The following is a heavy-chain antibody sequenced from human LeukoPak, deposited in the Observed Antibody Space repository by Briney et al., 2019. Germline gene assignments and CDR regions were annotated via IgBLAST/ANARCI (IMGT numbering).Heavy chain of an antibody. Sequence: PSETLSLTCTVSGGSIRSYYWSWIRQPPGKGLEWIGYIYYSGSTNYNPSLKSRVTISVDTSKNQFSLKLSSVTAADTAVYYCARESGYCSSTTCYAFDPWGQGTLVTVSS. CDR2: IYYSGST. V-gene: IGHV4-59*01. J-gene: IGHJ5*02. CDR3: ARESGYCSSTTCYAFDP. D-gene: IGHD2-2*03. CDR1: GGSIRSYY.